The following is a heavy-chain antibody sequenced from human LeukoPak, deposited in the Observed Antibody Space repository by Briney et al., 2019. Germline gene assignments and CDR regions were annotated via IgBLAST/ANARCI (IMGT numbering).Heavy chain of an antibody. CDR3: AMERDMEPFDY. V-gene: IGHV3-21*01. CDR2: ISSSSSYI. J-gene: IGHJ4*02. Sequence: GGSLRLSCAASGFTFSSYSMNWVRQAPGKGPEWVSSISSSSSYIYYADSVKGRFTISRDNAKNSLYLQMNSLRAEDTAVYYCAMERDMEPFDYWGQGTLVTVSS. D-gene: IGHD1-1*01. CDR1: GFTFSSYS.